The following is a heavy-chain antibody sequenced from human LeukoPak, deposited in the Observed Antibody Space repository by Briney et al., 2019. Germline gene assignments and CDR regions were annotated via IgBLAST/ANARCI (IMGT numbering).Heavy chain of an antibody. J-gene: IGHJ4*02. V-gene: IGHV4-39*07. D-gene: IGHD3-22*01. Sequence: SETLSLTCTVSGGSISSSNYYWGWIRQPPGKGLEWIGSIYYSGSTYYNPSLKSRVTISVVTSKNQFSLKLSSVAAADTAVYYCAREMYDSGGYRVSYFDFWGQGILVTVSS. CDR2: IYYSGST. CDR3: AREMYDSGGYRVSYFDF. CDR1: GGSISSSNYY.